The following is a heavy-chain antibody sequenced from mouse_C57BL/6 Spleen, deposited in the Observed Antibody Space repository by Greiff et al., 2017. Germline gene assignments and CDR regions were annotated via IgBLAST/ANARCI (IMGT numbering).Heavy chain of an antibody. D-gene: IGHD1-1*01. CDR3: ARQSFTTVDYFDY. V-gene: IGHV5-6*02. CDR2: ISSGGSYT. Sequence: DVKLVESGGDLVKPGGSLKLSCAASGFTFSSYGLSWVRQTPDKRLEWVATISSGGSYTYYPDSVKGRFNISRYNAKNTLYLQMSSLKSEDTAMYYCARQSFTTVDYFDYWGQGTTLTVSS. J-gene: IGHJ2*01. CDR1: GFTFSSYG.